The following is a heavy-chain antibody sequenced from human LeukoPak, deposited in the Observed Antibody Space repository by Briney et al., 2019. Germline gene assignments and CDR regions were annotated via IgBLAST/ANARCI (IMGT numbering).Heavy chain of an antibody. Sequence: SETLSLTCAVYGGPFSGYYWSWIRQPPGKGLEWIGEINHSGSTNYNPSLKSRVTISVDTSKNQFSLKLSSVTAADTAVYYCARRSSKLLWFGELPFDPWGQGTLVTVSS. D-gene: IGHD3-10*01. CDR1: GGPFSGYY. V-gene: IGHV4-34*01. CDR2: INHSGST. J-gene: IGHJ5*02. CDR3: ARRSSKLLWFGELPFDP.